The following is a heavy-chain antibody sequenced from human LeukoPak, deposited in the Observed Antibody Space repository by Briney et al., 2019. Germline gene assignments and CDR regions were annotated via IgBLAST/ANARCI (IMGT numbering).Heavy chain of an antibody. CDR1: GYTFTSYY. D-gene: IGHD5-12*01. J-gene: IGHJ4*02. Sequence: GASVTVSCKASGYTFTSYYMHWVRQAPGQGLEWMGIINPSGGSTSYAQKFQGRVTMTRDTSTSTVYMELSSLRSEDTAVYYCARECLPSSSGYDPPCFDYWGQGTLVTVSS. CDR3: ARECLPSSSGYDPPCFDY. CDR2: INPSGGST. V-gene: IGHV1-46*01.